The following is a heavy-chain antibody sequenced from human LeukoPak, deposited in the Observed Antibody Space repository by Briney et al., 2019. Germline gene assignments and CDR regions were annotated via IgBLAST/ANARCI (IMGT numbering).Heavy chain of an antibody. D-gene: IGHD2-2*02. CDR1: GGSISSYY. J-gene: IGHJ5*02. V-gene: IGHV4-4*07. CDR2: IYTSGST. Sequence: PSETLSLTFTVSGGSISSYYWSWIRQPAGKGLEWIGRIYTSGSTNYNPSLKSRVTMSVDTSKNQFSLKLSSVTAADTAVYYCERDLGDCSSTSCYSGKYNWFDPWGQGTLVTVSS. CDR3: ERDLGDCSSTSCYSGKYNWFDP.